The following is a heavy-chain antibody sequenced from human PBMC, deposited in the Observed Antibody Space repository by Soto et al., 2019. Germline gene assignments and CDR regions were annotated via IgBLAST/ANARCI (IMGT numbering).Heavy chain of an antibody. Sequence: SETLSLTCTVSGGSIYRSGYYWGWIRQPPGRGLEWIGNIDYNGVTYSNPSLKSRVTISRDTSKHPFSLKLTSVTAADTALYYCGKVLVGATGHTDSDSWGPGTLVTVSS. D-gene: IGHD2-15*01. CDR2: IDYNGVT. CDR3: GKVLVGATGHTDSDS. J-gene: IGHJ4*02. V-gene: IGHV4-39*01. CDR1: GGSIYRSGYY.